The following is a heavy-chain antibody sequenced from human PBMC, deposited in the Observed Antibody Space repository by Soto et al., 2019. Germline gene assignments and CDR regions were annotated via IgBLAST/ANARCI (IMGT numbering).Heavy chain of an antibody. D-gene: IGHD6-13*01. CDR2: INHSGST. CDR1: GGSFSGYY. Sequence: SETLSLTCALYGGSFSGYYWSWFRQPPGKGLEWIGEINHSGSTNYNPSLKSRVTISVDTSKNQFSLKLSSVTAADTAVYYCARGGRRWGIAPLDVWGQGTTVT. CDR3: ARGGRRWGIAPLDV. J-gene: IGHJ6*02. V-gene: IGHV4-34*01.